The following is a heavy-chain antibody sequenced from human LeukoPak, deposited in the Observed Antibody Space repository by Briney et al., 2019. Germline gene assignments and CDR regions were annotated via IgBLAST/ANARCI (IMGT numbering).Heavy chain of an antibody. CDR1: GYTFTSYD. D-gene: IGHD6-6*01. V-gene: IGHV1-8*01. Sequence: ASVKVSCEASGYTFTSYDINWVRQATGQGLEWMGWMNPNSGNTGYAQKFQGRVTMTRNTSISTAYMELSSLRSEDTAVYYCARGGTIAARGGNWFDPWGQGTLVTVSS. CDR2: MNPNSGNT. CDR3: ARGGTIAARGGNWFDP. J-gene: IGHJ5*02.